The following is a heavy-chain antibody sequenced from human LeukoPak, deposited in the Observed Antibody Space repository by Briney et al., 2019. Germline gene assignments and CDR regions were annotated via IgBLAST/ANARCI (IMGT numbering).Heavy chain of an antibody. D-gene: IGHD3-3*01. CDR3: AKTGDDFWSGYLAQFDY. CDR2: ISSSGSYI. V-gene: IGHV3-21*04. CDR1: GFTFSSHS. Sequence: GGSLRLSCAASGFTFSSHSMNWVRQAPGKGLEWVSSISSSGSYIYNADSVKGRFTTSRDNSKNTLYLQMNSLRAEDTAVYYCAKTGDDFWSGYLAQFDYWGQGTLVTVSS. J-gene: IGHJ4*02.